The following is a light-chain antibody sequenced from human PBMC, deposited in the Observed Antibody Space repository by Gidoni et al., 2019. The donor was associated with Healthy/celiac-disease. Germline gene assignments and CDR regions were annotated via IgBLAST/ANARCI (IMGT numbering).Light chain of an antibody. V-gene: IGLV1-40*01. CDR2: VNS. CDR1: SSNIGAGYD. CDR3: QSYDSSLSGSNV. Sequence: QSVLTQPPSVSGAPGQRVPIPCTGSSSNIGAGYDVHWYQQLPGTAPKLLIYVNSNRPSGVPDRFSGSKSGTSASLAITGLQAEDEADYYCQSYDSSLSGSNVFGGGTKLTVL. J-gene: IGLJ3*02.